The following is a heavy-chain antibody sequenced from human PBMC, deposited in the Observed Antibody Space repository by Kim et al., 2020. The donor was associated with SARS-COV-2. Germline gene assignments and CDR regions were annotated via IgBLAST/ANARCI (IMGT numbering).Heavy chain of an antibody. V-gene: IGHV4-59*08. Sequence: PSLKSRVTISVDTSKNQFSLKLSSVTAADTAVYYCARHLQYSYRDAFDIWGQGTMVTVSS. J-gene: IGHJ3*02. D-gene: IGHD5-18*01. CDR3: ARHLQYSYRDAFDI.